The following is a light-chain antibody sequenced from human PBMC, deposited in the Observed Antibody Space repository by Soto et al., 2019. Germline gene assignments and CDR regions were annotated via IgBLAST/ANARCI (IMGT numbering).Light chain of an antibody. CDR1: SSDVGRYNF. J-gene: IGLJ2*01. CDR3: GSYASNRDVL. Sequence: QSVLTQPASVSGSPGQSITISCTGTSSDVGRYNFVSWYQHHPGKAPKLMIYDVNNRPSGVSNRFSGSKSGNTASLTISGLQAEDEADYYCGSYASNRDVLFGGGTKLTVL. CDR2: DVN. V-gene: IGLV2-14*03.